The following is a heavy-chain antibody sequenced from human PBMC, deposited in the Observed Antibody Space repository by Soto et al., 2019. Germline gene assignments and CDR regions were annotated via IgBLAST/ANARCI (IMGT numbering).Heavy chain of an antibody. V-gene: IGHV3-7*05. CDR1: GFTFSAFS. Sequence: EVRLVESGGGLVKPGGSLRLSCAASGFTFSAFSMTWVRQAPGKGLEWVANINRDGSKKSYLDSVRGRFTISRDNVGNSLYLQMDSLRADDTALYYCARDVSPGSSSLYLDAFDIWGQGTMVTVSS. D-gene: IGHD6-13*01. J-gene: IGHJ3*02. CDR2: INRDGSKK. CDR3: ARDVSPGSSSLYLDAFDI.